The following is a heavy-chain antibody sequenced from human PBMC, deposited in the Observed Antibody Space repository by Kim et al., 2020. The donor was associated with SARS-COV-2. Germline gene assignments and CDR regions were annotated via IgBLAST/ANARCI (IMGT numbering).Heavy chain of an antibody. J-gene: IGHJ4*02. CDR2: NR. V-gene: IGHV1-3*01. Sequence: NRQYSRQFQGRATLTWDTSASTAYMELRALTSEDTAVYYCARDLLHSGYDYWGQGTLVTVSS. CDR3: ARDLLHSGYDY. D-gene: IGHD5-12*01.